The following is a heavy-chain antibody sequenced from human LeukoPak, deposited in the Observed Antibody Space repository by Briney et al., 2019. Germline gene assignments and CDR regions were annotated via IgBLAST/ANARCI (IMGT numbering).Heavy chain of an antibody. Sequence: ASVKVSCKASGYTFTSYAMHWVRQAPGQRLEWMGWISAYNGNTNYAQKLQGRVTMTTDTSTSTAYMELRSLRSDDTAVYYCARGNSPPSSYYDILTGSHQEYNWFDPWGQGTLVTVSS. J-gene: IGHJ5*02. CDR3: ARGNSPPSSYYDILTGSHQEYNWFDP. D-gene: IGHD3-9*01. CDR1: GYTFTSYA. V-gene: IGHV1-18*01. CDR2: ISAYNGNT.